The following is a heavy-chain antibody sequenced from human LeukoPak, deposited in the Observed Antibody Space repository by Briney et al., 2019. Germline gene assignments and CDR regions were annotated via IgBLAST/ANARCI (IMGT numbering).Heavy chain of an antibody. CDR1: VGSINIYY. CDR2: SYYSGST. CDR3: ARGGVVVAATNPYYYYYMDV. J-gene: IGHJ6*03. V-gene: IGHV4-59*01. D-gene: IGHD2-15*01. Sequence: SETLSLTCTASVGSINIYYWSWLRQPPGKALMWIGYSYYSGSTNYNHSLKRRVTISVVTSKNQFSLKLSSVAAADTAVYYCARGGVVVAATNPYYYYYMDVWGKGTTVTVSS.